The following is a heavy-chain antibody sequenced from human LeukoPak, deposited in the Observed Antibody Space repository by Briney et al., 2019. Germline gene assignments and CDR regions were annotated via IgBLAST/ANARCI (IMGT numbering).Heavy chain of an antibody. V-gene: IGHV2-70*20. CDR3: ARSRNYGDYFDY. CDR2: IDWDDDK. Sequence: ESGPTLVNPTQTLTLTCTFSVFSLSTSGMCVSWVRQPPGKALEWLALIDWDDDKYYSTSLKTRLTISKDTSKNQVVLTMTNMDPVDTATYYCARSRNYGDYFDYWGQGTLVTVSS. CDR1: VFSLSTSGMC. D-gene: IGHD4-17*01. J-gene: IGHJ4*02.